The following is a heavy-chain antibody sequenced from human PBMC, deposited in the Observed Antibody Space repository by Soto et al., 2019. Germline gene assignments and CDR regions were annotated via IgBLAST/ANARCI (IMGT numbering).Heavy chain of an antibody. Sequence: EVQLVESGGGLVQPGGSLKLSCAASGFTFSGSAMHWVRQASGKGLEWVGRIRSKANSYATAYAASVKGRFTISRDDSKNTAYKKMNSLKTEDTDVYYCTRLGSYYDILTGYWYYYYGMDVWGQGTTVTVSS. V-gene: IGHV3-73*02. D-gene: IGHD3-9*01. CDR3: TRLGSYYDILTGYWYYYYGMDV. CDR1: GFTFSGSA. CDR2: IRSKANSYAT. J-gene: IGHJ6*02.